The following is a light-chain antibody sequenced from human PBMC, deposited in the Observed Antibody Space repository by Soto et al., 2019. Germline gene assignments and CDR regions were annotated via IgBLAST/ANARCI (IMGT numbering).Light chain of an antibody. CDR2: EVS. Sequence: QSALTQPPSASGSPGQSVTISCTGTSSDVGGYNYVSWYQQHPGKAPKLMIYEVSKRPSGVPDRFSGSKSGNTASLTVSGLQAEDEADYSCSSYVGSNSVVFGGGTKLTVL. CDR3: SSYVGSNSVV. J-gene: IGLJ2*01. V-gene: IGLV2-8*01. CDR1: SSDVGGYNY.